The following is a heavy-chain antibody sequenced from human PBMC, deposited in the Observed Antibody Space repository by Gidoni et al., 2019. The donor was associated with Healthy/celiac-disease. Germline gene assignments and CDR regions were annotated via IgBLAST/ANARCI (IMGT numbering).Heavy chain of an antibody. CDR1: GFTFRSYG. CDR3: AREVGATTGYYYGMDV. CDR2: IWYDGSNK. V-gene: IGHV3-33*01. Sequence: QVQLVESGGGVVQPGRSLRLSCAASGFTFRSYGMHWVRQAPGKGLGWVAVIWYDGSNKYYADSVKGRFTISRDNSKNTLYLQMNSLRAEDTAVYYCAREVGATTGYYYGMDVWGQGTTVTVSS. J-gene: IGHJ6*02. D-gene: IGHD1-26*01.